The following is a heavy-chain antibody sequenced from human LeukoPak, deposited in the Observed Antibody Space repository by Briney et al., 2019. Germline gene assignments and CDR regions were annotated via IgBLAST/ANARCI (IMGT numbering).Heavy chain of an antibody. J-gene: IGHJ6*03. V-gene: IGHV3-23*01. CDR3: ARDRIDQQRTLGPSTSYNNTNNMDV. CDR1: GFSLSKAW. Sequence: GGSLRLSCAASGFSLSKAWMSWVRQAPGKGLEWVSAISGSGGSTYYADSVKGRFTISRDNSKNTLYLQMNSLRAEDTAVYYCARDRIDQQRTLGPSTSYNNTNNMDVWGKGTTVT. CDR2: ISGSGGST. D-gene: IGHD1-1*01.